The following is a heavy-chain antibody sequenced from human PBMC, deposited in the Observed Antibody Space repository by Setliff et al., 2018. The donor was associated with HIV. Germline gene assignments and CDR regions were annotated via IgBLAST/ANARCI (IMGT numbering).Heavy chain of an antibody. D-gene: IGHD3-10*01. Sequence: GGSLRLSCSASGFTFSSYAMHWVRQAPGKGLESVSAITTTGDITYYADSVKGRFTISRDNSQYMLYLQMNSLRVDDTAVYYCVIRGVEAYDYWGQGTLVTVSS. CDR2: ITTTGDIT. CDR3: VIRGVEAYDY. J-gene: IGHJ4*02. CDR1: GFTFSSYA. V-gene: IGHV3-64*04.